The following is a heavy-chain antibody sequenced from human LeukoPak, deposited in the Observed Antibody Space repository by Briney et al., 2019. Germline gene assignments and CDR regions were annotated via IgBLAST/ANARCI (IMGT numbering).Heavy chain of an antibody. CDR2: IYSGTI. D-gene: IGHD1-1*01. CDR3: VRDLDSLAFF. CDR1: GFTVSSNS. J-gene: IGHJ4*02. Sequence: GGSLRLSCTVSGFTVSSNSMSWVRQAPGKGLEWVSFIYSGTIHYSDSVKGRFTISRDNSKNTLYLQMNSLRAEDTAVYYCVRDLDSLAFFWGQGTLVTVSS. V-gene: IGHV3-53*01.